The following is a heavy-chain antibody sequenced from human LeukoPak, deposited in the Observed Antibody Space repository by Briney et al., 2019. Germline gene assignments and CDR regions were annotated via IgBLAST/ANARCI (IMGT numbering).Heavy chain of an antibody. Sequence: ASVKVSCKASGYTFTSSGITWVRQAPGQGLEWMGWISAYNGNTNYAQKFQGRVTMTTDTSTSTAYMELRSLRSDDTAVFYCARDPSVMAVASSNWFDPWGQGSLVAVSS. J-gene: IGHJ5*02. CDR1: GYTFTSSG. V-gene: IGHV1-18*01. CDR2: ISAYNGNT. CDR3: ARDPSVMAVASSNWFDP. D-gene: IGHD6-19*01.